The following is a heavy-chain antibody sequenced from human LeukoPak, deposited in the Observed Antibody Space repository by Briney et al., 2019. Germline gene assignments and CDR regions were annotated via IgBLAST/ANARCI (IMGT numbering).Heavy chain of an antibody. J-gene: IGHJ4*02. D-gene: IGHD6-19*01. CDR1: GFTFSSYA. CDR3: ARSSGWYSYFDY. V-gene: IGHV3-30-3*01. CDR2: ISYDGSNK. Sequence: GGSLRLSCAASGFTFSSYAMHWVRQAPGKGLEWVAVISYDGSNKYYADSVKGRFTISRDNSKNTLYLQMNSLRAGDTAVYYCARSSGWYSYFDYWGQGTLVTVSS.